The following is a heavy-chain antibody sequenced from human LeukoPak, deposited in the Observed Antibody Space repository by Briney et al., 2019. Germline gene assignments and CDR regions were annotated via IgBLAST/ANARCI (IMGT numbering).Heavy chain of an antibody. J-gene: IGHJ5*02. V-gene: IGHV3-23*01. Sequence: GGSLRLSCAASVFTFSDYWMNWVRQAPGKGLEWVSTISGSGSKTYYADSVKGRFTIARDNSKNTMDLQMNSLRAEDPAVYYWAKDLRRYNRPHESWGQGSRVTVSS. CDR1: VFTFSDYW. CDR2: ISGSGSKT. CDR3: AKDLRRYNRPHES. D-gene: IGHD1-1*01.